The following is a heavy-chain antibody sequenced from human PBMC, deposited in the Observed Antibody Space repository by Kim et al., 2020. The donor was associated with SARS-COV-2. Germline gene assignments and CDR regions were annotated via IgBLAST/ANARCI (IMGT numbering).Heavy chain of an antibody. Sequence: SETLSLTCAVSGGSISSSNWWSWVRQPPGKGLEWIGEIYHSGSTNYNPSLKSRVTISVDKSKNQFSLKLSSVTAADTAVYYCARVTVGYYYGSGSYYNSYWGQGTLVTVSS. CDR1: GGSISSSNW. V-gene: IGHV4-4*02. CDR3: ARVTVGYYYGSGSYYNSY. CDR2: IYHSGST. J-gene: IGHJ4*02. D-gene: IGHD3-10*01.